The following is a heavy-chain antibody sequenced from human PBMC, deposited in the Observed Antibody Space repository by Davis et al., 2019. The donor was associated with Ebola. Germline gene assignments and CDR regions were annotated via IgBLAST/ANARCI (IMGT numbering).Heavy chain of an antibody. CDR3: ASLLTYYYGSGIYSSPYYFDY. D-gene: IGHD3-10*01. Sequence: SETLSLTCTVSGGSISSSSYHWGWLRQPPGKGLEWIGSMYYSGSAYYNPSLKSRITISVDTSKNQFSLKLSSVTAADTAVYYCASLLTYYYGSGIYSSPYYFDYWGQGTLVTVSS. CDR1: GGSISSSSYH. V-gene: IGHV4-39*01. J-gene: IGHJ4*02. CDR2: MYYSGSA.